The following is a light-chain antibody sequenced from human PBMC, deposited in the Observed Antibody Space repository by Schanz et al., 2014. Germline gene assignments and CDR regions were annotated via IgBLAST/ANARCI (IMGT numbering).Light chain of an antibody. CDR1: KITSKS. CDR3: QAWDSSTVV. V-gene: IGLV3-1*01. CDR2: QDS. Sequence: SYELTQPPSVSVAPGQTASITCGGTKITSKSVHWYQQKPGQSPVLVIYQDSKRPSGIPERFSGSNSGNTATLTISGTQAMDEADYYCQAWDSSTVVFGGGTKLTVL. J-gene: IGLJ2*01.